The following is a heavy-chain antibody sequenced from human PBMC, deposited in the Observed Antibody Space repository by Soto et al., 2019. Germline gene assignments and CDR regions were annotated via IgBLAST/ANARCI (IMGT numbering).Heavy chain of an antibody. V-gene: IGHV1-69*01. J-gene: IGHJ4*02. Sequence: QLHLVQSGAEVKKAGSSVKVSCKASGGTVSSYAITWVRQAPGKGLEWMGVFIPIFVSAHYAPKFQGRITITSDGSTSTAYIELRGLTSEDTAIYYCARDVSSDTLGFRGYDLWGRGTQVTVSS. CDR2: FIPIFVSA. CDR1: GGTVSSYA. CDR3: ARDVSSDTLGFRGYDL. D-gene: IGHD3-10*01.